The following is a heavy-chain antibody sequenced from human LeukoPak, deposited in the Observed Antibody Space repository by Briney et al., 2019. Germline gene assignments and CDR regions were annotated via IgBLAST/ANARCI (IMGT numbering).Heavy chain of an antibody. CDR1: DDSISSTTYW. Sequence: PSETLSLTCTVSDDSISSTTYWWGWIRQSPGKGLEWIGSMSYVGITSYNPSLKSRATISVDTSKNQFSLMLNSVTAADTAVYYCTRLPLDYSLDHWGQGTPVSVSS. D-gene: IGHD4-11*01. CDR2: MSYVGIT. CDR3: TRLPLDYSLDH. J-gene: IGHJ4*02. V-gene: IGHV4-39*01.